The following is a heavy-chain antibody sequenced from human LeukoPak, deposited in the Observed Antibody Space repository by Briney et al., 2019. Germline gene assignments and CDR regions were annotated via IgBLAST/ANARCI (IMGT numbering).Heavy chain of an antibody. D-gene: IGHD3-3*01. CDR3: ARKSLWSGYYPFDY. V-gene: IGHV1-2*02. CDR2: INPNSGGT. CDR1: GYTFTGYY. Sequence: ASVKVSCKASGYTFTGYYMHWVRQAPGQGLEWMGWINPNSGGTNYAQKFQGRVTMTRDTSISTAYMELSRLRSDDTAVYYCARKSLWSGYYPFDYWGQGTLVTVSS. J-gene: IGHJ4*02.